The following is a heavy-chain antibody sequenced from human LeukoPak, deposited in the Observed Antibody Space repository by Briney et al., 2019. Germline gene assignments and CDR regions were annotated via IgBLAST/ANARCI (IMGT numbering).Heavy chain of an antibody. CDR3: ARLGYYDTNSGKDY. Sequence: SETLSLTCAVYGGSFSGYYWSWIRQPPGKGLEWIGEINHSGSTNYNPSLKSRVTISVDTSKNQFSLKLSSVTAADTAVYYCARLGYYDTNSGKDYWGQGTLVTVSS. J-gene: IGHJ4*02. D-gene: IGHD3-22*01. CDR1: GGSFSGYY. V-gene: IGHV4-34*01. CDR2: INHSGST.